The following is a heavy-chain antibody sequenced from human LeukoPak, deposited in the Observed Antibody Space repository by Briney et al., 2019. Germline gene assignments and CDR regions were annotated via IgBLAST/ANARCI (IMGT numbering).Heavy chain of an antibody. CDR1: GFTFSSYE. J-gene: IGHJ3*02. D-gene: IGHD6-13*01. V-gene: IGHV3-48*03. Sequence: PGGSLRLSCAASGFTFSSYEMNWVRQAPGKGLEWVSYISSSGSTIYYADSVKGRFAISRDNSKNTLYLQMNSLRAEDTAVYYCAKSKQLTDAFDIWGQGTMVTVSS. CDR3: AKSKQLTDAFDI. CDR2: ISSSGSTI.